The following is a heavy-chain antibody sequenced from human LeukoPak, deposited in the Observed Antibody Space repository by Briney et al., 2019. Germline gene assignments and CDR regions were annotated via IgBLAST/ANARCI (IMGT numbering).Heavy chain of an antibody. CDR3: AREFLYCGGDCYYDY. CDR1: GFTFSSYS. V-gene: IGHV3-21*01. Sequence: GGSLRLSCAASGFTFSSYSMNWARQAPGKGLEWVSSISSSSTYINYADSVKGRFTISRDNAKNTLYLQMNSLRAEDTAVYYCAREFLYCGGDCYYDYWGQGTLVTVSS. D-gene: IGHD2-21*02. J-gene: IGHJ4*02. CDR2: ISSSSTYI.